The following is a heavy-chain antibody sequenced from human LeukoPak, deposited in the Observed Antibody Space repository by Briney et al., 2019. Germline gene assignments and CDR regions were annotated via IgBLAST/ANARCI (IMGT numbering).Heavy chain of an antibody. CDR3: ARDSGDFDY. J-gene: IGHJ4*02. V-gene: IGHV4-61*01. CDR2: ISYSGST. CDR1: GGSVTSGRNH. Sequence: PSETLSLTCTVSGGSVTSGRNHWNWIRQPPGKGLEWIGYISYSGSTNYNPSLKSRVTISIDTSKNQFSLELSSVTAADTAVYYCARDSGDFDYWGQGTLVTVSS.